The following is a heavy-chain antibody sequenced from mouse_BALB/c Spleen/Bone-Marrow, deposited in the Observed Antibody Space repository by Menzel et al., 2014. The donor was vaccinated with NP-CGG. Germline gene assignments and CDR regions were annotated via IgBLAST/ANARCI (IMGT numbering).Heavy chain of an antibody. CDR1: GFNIKDTY. Sequence: VQLQQSGAELVKPGASVKLSCTASGFNIKDTYMHWVKRRPEQGLEWIGRIDPANGNTKYDPKFQGKATITADTSSNTAYLQLSSLTSEDTAVYYCANYYYGSSYGFACWGQGTLVTVSA. CDR3: ANYYYGSSYGFAC. J-gene: IGHJ3*01. CDR2: IDPANGNT. V-gene: IGHV14-3*02. D-gene: IGHD1-1*01.